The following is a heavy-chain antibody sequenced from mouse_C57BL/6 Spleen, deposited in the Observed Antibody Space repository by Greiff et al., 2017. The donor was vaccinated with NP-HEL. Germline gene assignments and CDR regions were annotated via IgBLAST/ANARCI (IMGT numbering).Heavy chain of an antibody. D-gene: IGHD2-12*01. CDR3: ARSGTRYSLDY. V-gene: IGHV1-80*01. CDR2: IYPGDGDT. CDR1: GYAFSSYW. Sequence: QVQLKQSGAELVKPGASVKISCKASGYAFSSYWMNWVKQRPGKGLEWIGQIYPGDGDTNYNGKFKGKATLTADKSSSTAYMQLSSLTSEDSAVYFCARSGTRYSLDYWGQGTTLTVSS. J-gene: IGHJ2*01.